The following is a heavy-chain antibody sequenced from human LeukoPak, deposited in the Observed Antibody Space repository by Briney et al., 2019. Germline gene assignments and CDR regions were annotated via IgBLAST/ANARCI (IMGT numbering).Heavy chain of an antibody. V-gene: IGHV3-11*06. Sequence: PGGTLRLSCAASGFTFRDYYMSWIRQAPGKGLEWVSYISDTSRHTKYADSVKGRFTISRDNAKNSLYLQMNSLRAEDTAVYYCARVLAAAGSPYWGQGTLVTVSS. CDR1: GFTFRDYY. J-gene: IGHJ4*02. CDR3: ARVLAAAGSPY. CDR2: ISDTSRHT. D-gene: IGHD6-13*01.